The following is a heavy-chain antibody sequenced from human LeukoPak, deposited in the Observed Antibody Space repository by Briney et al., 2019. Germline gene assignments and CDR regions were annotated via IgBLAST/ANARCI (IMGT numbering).Heavy chain of an antibody. Sequence: SETLSLTCTVSGGSISSYYWSWIRQPAGKGLEWIGRIYTSGSTNYNPSLNSRVTISVDTSKNQFSLKVKSVTAADTAVYYCASKDSTNYHYGALDIWGQGTRVTVSS. D-gene: IGHD2/OR15-2a*01. CDR3: ASKDSTNYHYGALDI. V-gene: IGHV4-4*07. CDR2: IYTSGST. J-gene: IGHJ3*02. CDR1: GGSISSYY.